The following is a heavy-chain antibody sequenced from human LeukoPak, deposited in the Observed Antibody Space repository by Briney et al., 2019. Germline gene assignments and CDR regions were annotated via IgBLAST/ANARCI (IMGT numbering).Heavy chain of an antibody. V-gene: IGHV3-69-1*02. D-gene: IGHD2-8*01. Sequence: PGGSLRPSCEVPGSTFTDYSLHGVPKAPGKGLGWVSSITSTSRTIFYADSVEGRFTISRDNAKNTVSLEMNSLRTEDAAIYYCARDFPDNALFDLWGQGTLVSVSS. CDR1: GSTFTDYS. J-gene: IGHJ4*02. CDR2: ITSTSRTI. CDR3: ARDFPDNALFDL.